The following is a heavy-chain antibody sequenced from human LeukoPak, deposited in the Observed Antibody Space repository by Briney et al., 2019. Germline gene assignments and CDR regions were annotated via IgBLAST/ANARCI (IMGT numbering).Heavy chain of an antibody. Sequence: SEILSLTCTVSGGSISSSDYSWGWIRQPPGKGLEWIGNIYYTGSTSYNSSLKSRVTISIDTSKNQFSLQLSSVTAADTAVYFCARENYCTNGVCWAFDPWGQGTLVTVSS. D-gene: IGHD2-8*01. CDR2: IYYTGST. V-gene: IGHV4-39*07. CDR1: GGSISSSDYS. J-gene: IGHJ5*02. CDR3: ARENYCTNGVCWAFDP.